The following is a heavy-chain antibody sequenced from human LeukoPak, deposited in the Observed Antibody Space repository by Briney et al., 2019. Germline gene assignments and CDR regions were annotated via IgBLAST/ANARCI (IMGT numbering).Heavy chain of an antibody. CDR3: ARGRSSSSWSY. CDR1: GGSISSSY. V-gene: IGHV4-59*01. Sequence: SETLSLTCTVSGGSISSSYWSWIRQPPGKGLEGIGYIYYSGSPNYNPSLKSRVTISGDTSKNQFSLKLTSVTAADTAVYYCARGRSSSSWSYWGQGTLVTVSS. J-gene: IGHJ4*02. CDR2: IYYSGSP. D-gene: IGHD6-13*01.